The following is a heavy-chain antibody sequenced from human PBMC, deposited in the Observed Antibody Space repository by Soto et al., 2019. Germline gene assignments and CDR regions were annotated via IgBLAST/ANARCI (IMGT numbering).Heavy chain of an antibody. CDR2: IIPILGIA. V-gene: IGHV1-69*02. J-gene: IGHJ5*02. Sequence: SAKVSCKASGGTFSSYTISWVRQAPGQGLEWMGRIIPILGIANYAQKFQGRVTITAAKSTSTAYMELSSLRSEDTAVYYCGLGPAPAFGVAGTTQNWFEPWGEGILVTFS. CDR1: GGTFSSYT. CDR3: GLGPAPAFGVAGTTQNWFEP. D-gene: IGHD6-19*01.